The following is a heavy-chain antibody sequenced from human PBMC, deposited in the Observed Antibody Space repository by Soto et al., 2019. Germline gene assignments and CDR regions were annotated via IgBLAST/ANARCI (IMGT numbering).Heavy chain of an antibody. CDR2: IYYSGST. Sequence: QVQLQESGPGLVKPSQTLSLTCTVSGGSISSGDYYWSWIRQPPGKGLEWIGYIYYSGSTYYNPSLESXXTISVDTSTNQFSLKLSSVTAADTAVYYCARADDYGDPIDYWGQGTLVTVSS. D-gene: IGHD4-17*01. J-gene: IGHJ4*02. V-gene: IGHV4-30-4*01. CDR1: GGSISSGDYY. CDR3: ARADDYGDPIDY.